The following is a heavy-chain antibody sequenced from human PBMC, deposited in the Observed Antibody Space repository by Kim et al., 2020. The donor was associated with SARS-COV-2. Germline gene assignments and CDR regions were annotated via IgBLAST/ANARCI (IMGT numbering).Heavy chain of an antibody. D-gene: IGHD3-16*01. Sequence: GGSLRLSCAASGFTFSSYGMHWVRQAPGKGLEWVAVIWNDGSNKYSADSVKGRFTISRDNSKNTLYLQMNSMRAEDTAVYYCAKPSKGDYMRYYFDFWGQGTLVTVSS. CDR2: IWNDGSNK. CDR3: AKPSKGDYMRYYFDF. CDR1: GFTFSSYG. V-gene: IGHV3-33*06. J-gene: IGHJ4*02.